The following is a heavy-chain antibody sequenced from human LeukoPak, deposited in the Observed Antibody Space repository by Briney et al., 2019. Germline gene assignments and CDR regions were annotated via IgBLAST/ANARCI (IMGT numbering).Heavy chain of an antibody. Sequence: ASVTVSCKASGYTFTGYYMHWVRQAPGQGLEWMGWINPNSGGTNYAQKFQGRVTMTRDTSISTAYMELSRLRSDDTAVYYCARGGGYCSSTSCYLGWFDPWGQGTLVTVSS. CDR3: ARGGGYCSSTSCYLGWFDP. V-gene: IGHV1-2*02. J-gene: IGHJ5*02. D-gene: IGHD2-2*03. CDR2: INPNSGGT. CDR1: GYTFTGYY.